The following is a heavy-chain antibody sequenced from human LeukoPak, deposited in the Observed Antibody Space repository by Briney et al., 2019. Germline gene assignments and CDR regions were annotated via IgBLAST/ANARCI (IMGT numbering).Heavy chain of an antibody. Sequence: PSETLSLTCTVSGGSISSGSYYWSWIRQPAGKGLEWIGRIYTSGSTNYNPSLKSRVTISVDTSRNQFSLKLSSVTAADTAVYYCARQWLASNWFDPWGQGTLVTVSS. CDR3: ARQWLASNWFDP. CDR1: GGSISSGSYY. CDR2: IYTSGST. D-gene: IGHD6-19*01. V-gene: IGHV4-61*02. J-gene: IGHJ5*02.